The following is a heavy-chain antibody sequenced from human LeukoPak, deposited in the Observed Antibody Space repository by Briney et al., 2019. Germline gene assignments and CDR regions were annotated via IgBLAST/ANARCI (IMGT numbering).Heavy chain of an antibody. CDR2: ISYDGSNK. CDR1: GFTFSSYA. CDR3: ARAEWFGVDY. D-gene: IGHD3-10*01. V-gene: IGHV3-30-3*01. Sequence: GRSLRLSCAASGFTFSSYAMHWVRQAPGKGLEWVAVISYDGSNKYYADSVKGRFTISRDNSKNTLYLQMNSLRAEDTAVYYCARAEWFGVDYWGQGTLVTVSS. J-gene: IGHJ4*02.